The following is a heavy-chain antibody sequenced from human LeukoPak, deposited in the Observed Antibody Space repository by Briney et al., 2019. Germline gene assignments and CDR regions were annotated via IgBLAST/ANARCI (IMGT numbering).Heavy chain of an antibody. Sequence: SGPTLVNPSETLSLTCTVSGDSSSSGDYYWAWIRQPPGKGLEWIAIINDSGRSYYNPSLKSRVTISVDTSKKQFSLKLSSVRAADTAIYHCARRRGSGKWCLDCWGLGILVTVSS. D-gene: IGHD2-15*01. CDR1: GDSSSSGDYY. V-gene: IGHV4-39*01. J-gene: IGHJ4*02. CDR3: ARRRGSGKWCLDC. CDR2: INDSGRS.